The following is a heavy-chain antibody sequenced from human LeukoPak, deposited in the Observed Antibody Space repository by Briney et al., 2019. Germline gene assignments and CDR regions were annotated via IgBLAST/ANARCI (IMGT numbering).Heavy chain of an antibody. Sequence: GGSLRLSCAASGFTFSSYEMNWVRQAPGKGLVWVSRINSDGSSTSYADSVKGRFTISRDNAKNTLYLQMNSLRAEDTAVYYCARAEEYCSSASCPDLLDYWGQGTLVTVSS. CDR1: GFTFSSYE. D-gene: IGHD2-2*01. V-gene: IGHV3-74*01. CDR3: ARAEEYCSSASCPDLLDY. J-gene: IGHJ4*02. CDR2: INSDGSST.